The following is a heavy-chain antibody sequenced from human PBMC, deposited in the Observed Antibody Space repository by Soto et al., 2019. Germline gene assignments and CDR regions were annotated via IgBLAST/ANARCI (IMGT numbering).Heavy chain of an antibody. Sequence: QVQLQESGPGLVKPSGTLSLTCAVSGGSIRSNNWWTWFRQPPGKGLEWIGEIYHTGSTNYNPSRKSRFTISVDNSKTHFSLRLSSVTAADTAVYYGASTLKISKFDYWGQGTLVTVSS. CDR1: GGSIRSNNW. D-gene: IGHD3-3*01. V-gene: IGHV4-4*02. J-gene: IGHJ4*02. CDR2: IYHTGST. CDR3: ASTLKISKFDY.